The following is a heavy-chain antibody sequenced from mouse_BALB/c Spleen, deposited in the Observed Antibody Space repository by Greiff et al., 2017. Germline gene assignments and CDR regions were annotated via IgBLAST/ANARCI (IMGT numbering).Heavy chain of an antibody. V-gene: IGHV7-3*02. J-gene: IGHJ3*01. CDR2: IRDKANGYTT. CDR3: ARDPGPAWFAY. CDR1: GFTFTDYY. Sequence: EVMLVESGGGLVQPGGSLRLSCATSGFTFTDYYMSWVRQPPGKALEWLGFIRDKANGYTTEYSASVKGRFTISRDNSQSILYLQMNTLRAEDSATYYCARDPGPAWFAYWGQGTLVTVSA. D-gene: IGHD4-1*01.